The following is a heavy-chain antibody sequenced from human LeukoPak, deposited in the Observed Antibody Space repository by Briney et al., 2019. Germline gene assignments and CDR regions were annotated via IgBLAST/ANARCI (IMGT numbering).Heavy chain of an antibody. D-gene: IGHD3-22*01. CDR2: IGGSGGGT. Sequence: GGSLRLSCAVSGITLSNYGMSWVRQAPGKGLEWVAGIGGSGGGTNYADSVKGRFTISRDNPKNTLYLQMNSLRAEDTAVYFCAKRGVVIRVILVGFHQEANYFDSWCQGALVTVSS. CDR3: AKRGVVIRVILVGFHQEANYFDS. CDR1: GITLSNYG. V-gene: IGHV3-23*01. J-gene: IGHJ4*02.